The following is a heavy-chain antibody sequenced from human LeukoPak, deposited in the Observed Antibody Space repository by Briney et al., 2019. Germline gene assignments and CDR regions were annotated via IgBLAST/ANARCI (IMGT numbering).Heavy chain of an antibody. V-gene: IGHV3-23*01. CDR2: IGGTGGYT. Sequence: GGSLRLSCAASGFIFNTYALSWVRQAPGKGLEWVSSIGGTGGYTYYADPVKGRFTISRDNSKNTLYLEMSSLRAEDTAIYYCARVISGYNINDWFRGYYFDFWGQGTLVAVSS. J-gene: IGHJ4*02. D-gene: IGHD5-12*01. CDR3: ARVISGYNINDWFRGYYFDF. CDR1: GFIFNTYA.